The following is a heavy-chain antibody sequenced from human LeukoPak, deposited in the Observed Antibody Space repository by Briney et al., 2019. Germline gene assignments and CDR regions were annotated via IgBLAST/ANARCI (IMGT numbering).Heavy chain of an antibody. CDR2: SYYSGST. CDR1: GASISSYY. CDR3: ARDVVGGGNFDY. J-gene: IGHJ4*02. Sequence: SETLSLTCTVSGASISSYYWSWIRQPPGKGLEWIGCSYYSGSTNYNPSIKSRVTISVDTSKNQFSLKLSSVTAADTAVYYCARDVVGGGNFDYWGQGTLVTVSS. V-gene: IGHV4-59*01. D-gene: IGHD1-26*01.